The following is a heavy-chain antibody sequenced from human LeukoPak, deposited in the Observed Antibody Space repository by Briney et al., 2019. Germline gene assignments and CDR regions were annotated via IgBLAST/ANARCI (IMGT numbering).Heavy chain of an antibody. Sequence: PGGSLRLSCAASGFTFSSCTFHWVRQAPGKGLEWVALISYDGSNKYYADSVKGRFTISRDNSKNTLYLQMNSLRAEDTAVYYCAKDPSYGHGESYFDYWGQGTLVTVSS. CDR2: ISYDGSNK. D-gene: IGHD5-18*01. J-gene: IGHJ4*02. CDR3: AKDPSYGHGESYFDY. CDR1: GFTFSSCT. V-gene: IGHV3-30*01.